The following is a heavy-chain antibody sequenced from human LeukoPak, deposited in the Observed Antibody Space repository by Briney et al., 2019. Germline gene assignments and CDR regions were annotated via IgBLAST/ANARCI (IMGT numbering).Heavy chain of an antibody. CDR1: GGSISSYY. V-gene: IGHV4-59*01. CDR2: IYYSGST. CDR3: AREPHYDFWSGYSNYYYYMDV. Sequence: SETLSLTCTVSGGSISSYYWSWIRQPPGKGLEWIGYIYYSGSTNYNPSLKSRVTISVDTSKNQFSLKLSSVTAADTAVYYCAREPHYDFWSGYSNYYYYMDVWGKGTTVTVSS. D-gene: IGHD3-3*01. J-gene: IGHJ6*03.